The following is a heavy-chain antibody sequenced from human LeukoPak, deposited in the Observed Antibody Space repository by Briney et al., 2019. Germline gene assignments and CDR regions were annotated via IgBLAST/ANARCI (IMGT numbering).Heavy chain of an antibody. D-gene: IGHD3-16*02. CDR2: INHSGST. Sequence: SETLSLTCAVYGGSFSGYYWSWIRQPPGKGLEWIGEINHSGSTNYNPSLKSRVTISVDTSKNQFSLKLSSVTAADTAVYYCARGGLITFGGVIVRNWFDPWGQVILVTVSS. J-gene: IGHJ5*02. CDR1: GGSFSGYY. CDR3: ARGGLITFGGVIVRNWFDP. V-gene: IGHV4-34*01.